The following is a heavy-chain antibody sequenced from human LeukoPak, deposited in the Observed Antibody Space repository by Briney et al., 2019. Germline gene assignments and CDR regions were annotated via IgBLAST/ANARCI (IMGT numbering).Heavy chain of an antibody. CDR2: IWYDGSNK. CDR3: ARDEVYCSSTSCYTGPGGGYYYYGMDV. J-gene: IGHJ6*02. V-gene: IGHV3-33*01. Sequence: GGSLRLSCAASGFTFSSYGMHWVRQAPGKGLEWVAVIWYDGSNKYYADSVKGRFTISRDNSKHTLYLQMNSLRAEDTAVYYCARDEVYCSSTSCYTGPGGGYYYYGMDVWGQGTTVTVSS. CDR1: GFTFSSYG. D-gene: IGHD2-2*02.